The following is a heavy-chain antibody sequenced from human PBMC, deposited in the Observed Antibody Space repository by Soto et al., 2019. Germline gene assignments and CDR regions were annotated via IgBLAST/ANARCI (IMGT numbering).Heavy chain of an antibody. V-gene: IGHV4-4*07. D-gene: IGHD4-17*01. Sequence: QVQLQESGPGLVKPSETLSLTCTVSGGSITSYYWSWIRQPAGKGLEWSGRIYTSGSTNYNPSLRGRVTMSVDTSTNQCSTKLSPVPAADAAVYCGGSRGETLPVCDFDIWGRGTIVTV. CDR1: GGSITSYY. CDR2: IYTSGST. J-gene: IGHJ3*02. CDR3: GSRGETLPVCDFDI.